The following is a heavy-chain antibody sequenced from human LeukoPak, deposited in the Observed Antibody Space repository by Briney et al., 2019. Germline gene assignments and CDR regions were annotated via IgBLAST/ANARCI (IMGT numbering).Heavy chain of an antibody. V-gene: IGHV1-3*01. CDR1: GYTFTSYA. CDR2: INAGNGNT. J-gene: IGHJ6*02. CDR3: ARDGKHIAVPGVRYPMDV. D-gene: IGHD6-19*01. Sequence: GASVKVSCTASGYTFTSYAMHWVRQAPGQRLEWMGWINAGNGNTKYSQKFQDRVTITSDASANTAYMELSSLRSEDTAVYYCARDGKHIAVPGVRYPMDVWGQGTTVTVS.